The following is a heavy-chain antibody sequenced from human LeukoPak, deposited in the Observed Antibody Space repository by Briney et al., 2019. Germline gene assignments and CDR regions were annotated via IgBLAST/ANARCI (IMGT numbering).Heavy chain of an antibody. CDR2: ITASGTAM. CDR3: ASSGSYRFDY. CDR1: GFTFSSYS. D-gene: IGHD1-26*01. J-gene: IGHJ4*02. V-gene: IGHV3-48*02. Sequence: GGSLRLSCAASGFTFSSYSMNWVRQAPGKGLEWVSHITASGTAMFYVDSVKGRFTISRDNAKNSLYLQMNSLRDEDTAVCYCASSGSYRFDYWGQGTLVTVSS.